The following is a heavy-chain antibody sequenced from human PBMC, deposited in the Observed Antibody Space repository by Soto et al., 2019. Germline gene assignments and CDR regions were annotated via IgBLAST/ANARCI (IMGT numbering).Heavy chain of an antibody. CDR2: INAGNGNT. V-gene: IGHV1-3*01. D-gene: IGHD2-15*01. CDR3: ARGPGGPDAPGDY. Sequence: QVQLVQSGAEVKKPGASVKVSCKASGYTFTTYAMHWVRQAPGQRLEWMGWINAGNGNTKYSQKSQGRVTITRDTSASTAYIELISLRSEDTAVYYCARGPGGPDAPGDYWGQGTLVTVSS. J-gene: IGHJ4*02. CDR1: GYTFTTYA.